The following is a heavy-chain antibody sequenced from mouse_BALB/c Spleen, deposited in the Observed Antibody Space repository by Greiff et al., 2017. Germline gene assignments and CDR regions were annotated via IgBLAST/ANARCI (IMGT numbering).Heavy chain of an antibody. V-gene: IGHV1-7*01. J-gene: IGHJ3*01. CDR2: INPSTGYT. CDR3: ARARMITTWFAY. Sequence: QVQLQQPGAELVRPGASVKLSCKASGYTFTSYWINWVKQRPGQGLEWIGYINPSTGYTEYNQKFKDKATLTADKSSSTAYMQLSSLTSEDSAVYYCARARMITTWFAYWGQGTLVTVSA. D-gene: IGHD2-4*01. CDR1: GYTFTSYW.